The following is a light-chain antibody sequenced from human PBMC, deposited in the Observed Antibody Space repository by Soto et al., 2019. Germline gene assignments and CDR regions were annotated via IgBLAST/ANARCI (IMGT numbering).Light chain of an antibody. V-gene: IGKV3-15*01. CDR3: QQYYRWPLT. CDR2: GAS. J-gene: IGKJ3*01. CDR1: QSVASD. Sequence: EIMMTQSPATLSVSPGERATLPCWASQSVASDLAWYQQKPGQAPRLLIYGASTRATGVPSRFSGSGFGTGFTLTISSLQSEDFAVYYCQQYYRWPLTFGPGTKVDIK.